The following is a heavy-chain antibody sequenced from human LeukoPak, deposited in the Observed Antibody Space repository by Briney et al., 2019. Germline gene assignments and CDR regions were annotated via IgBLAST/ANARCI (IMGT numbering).Heavy chain of an antibody. CDR1: GPSGCTFSDHY. J-gene: IGHJ4*02. D-gene: IGHD7-27*01. Sequence: PGGSLRRSCAASGPSGCTFSDHYMDGVRQAPGKGLEWVGRIRNKADSYITHYAASVKGRFTVSRDDSKNSLYLQMNSLKTEDTALYYCAKLGAPDFDYWGQGTLVTVSS. CDR3: AKLGAPDFDY. CDR2: IRNKADSYIT. V-gene: IGHV3-72*01.